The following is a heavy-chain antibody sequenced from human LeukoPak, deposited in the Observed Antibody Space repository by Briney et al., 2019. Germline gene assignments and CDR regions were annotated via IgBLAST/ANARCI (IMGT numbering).Heavy chain of an antibody. V-gene: IGHV3-66*02. CDR3: ARAHGRYCSSTSCRTDDAFDI. Sequence: GGSLRLSCAASGFTVSSNYMSWVRQAPGKGLEWVSVIYSGGSTYYADSVKGRFTISRDNSKNTLYLQMNRLRAEDTAVYYCARAHGRYCSSTSCRTDDAFDIWGQGTMVTVSS. D-gene: IGHD2-2*01. CDR2: IYSGGST. CDR1: GFTVSSNY. J-gene: IGHJ3*02.